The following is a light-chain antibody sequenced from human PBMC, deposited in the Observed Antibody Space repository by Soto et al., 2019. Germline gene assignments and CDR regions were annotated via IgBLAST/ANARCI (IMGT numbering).Light chain of an antibody. V-gene: IGKV3-15*01. CDR1: QTLDSM. CDR3: QQYKDWPTT. Sequence: IVLTQSPATLSVSPGERATLSCWASQTLDSMVAWYQQKSGQAPRLLIYSASARATGVPARFSGYGSGTDFTLTISSLQSEDLGVSYCQQYKDWPTTFRQGTKVEV. CDR2: SAS. J-gene: IGKJ1*01.